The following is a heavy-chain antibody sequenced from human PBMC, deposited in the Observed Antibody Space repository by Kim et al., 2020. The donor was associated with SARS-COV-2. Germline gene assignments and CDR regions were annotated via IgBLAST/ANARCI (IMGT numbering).Heavy chain of an antibody. Sequence: STNYNPSLKSRVTISVDTSKNQFSLKLSSVTAADTAVYYCARGRFAHFDYWGQGTLVTVSS. D-gene: IGHD3-16*01. J-gene: IGHJ4*02. CDR3: ARGRFAHFDY. V-gene: IGHV4-34*01. CDR2: ST.